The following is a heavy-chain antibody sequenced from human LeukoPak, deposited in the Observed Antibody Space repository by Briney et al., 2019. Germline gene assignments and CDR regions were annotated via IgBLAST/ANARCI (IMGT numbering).Heavy chain of an antibody. CDR1: GGSISSYY. CDR2: IYYSGST. J-gene: IGHJ3*02. Sequence: PSETLSLTCTDSGGSISSYYWSWIRQPPGKGLEWIGYIYYSGSTNYNPSLKSRVTISVDTSKNQFSLKLSSVTAADTAVYYCARDSAAAHWAFDIWGQGTMVTVSS. V-gene: IGHV4-59*01. D-gene: IGHD6-13*01. CDR3: ARDSAAAHWAFDI.